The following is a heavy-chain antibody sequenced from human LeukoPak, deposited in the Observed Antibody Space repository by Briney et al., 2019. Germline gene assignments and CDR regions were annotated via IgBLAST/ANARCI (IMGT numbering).Heavy chain of an antibody. V-gene: IGHV4-38-2*02. Sequence: SETLSLTCTVSGYSISSIYCWGWIRQPPGKGLEWIGRICHDGNTYYNPSLKSRVTMSVDTSKNQFSLKLSSVTAADTAVYYCARMDDSSSWYRGLNWFDPWGQGTLVTVSS. CDR1: GYSISSIYC. D-gene: IGHD6-13*01. J-gene: IGHJ5*02. CDR2: ICHDGNT. CDR3: ARMDDSSSWYRGLNWFDP.